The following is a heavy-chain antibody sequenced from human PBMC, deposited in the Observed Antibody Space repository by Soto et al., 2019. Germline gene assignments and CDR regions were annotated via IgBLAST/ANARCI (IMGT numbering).Heavy chain of an antibody. V-gene: IGHV1-69*01. CDR1: GGTFSSYA. Sequence: QVQLVQSGAEVKKPGSSVKVSCKASGGTFSSYAISWVRQAPGQGLEWMGGIIPIFGTANYAQKFQGRVTITADESTSTASMELSSLRSEDTAVYYCARKGYSYGFPSDGMDVWGQGTTVTVSS. CDR2: IIPIFGTA. D-gene: IGHD5-18*01. CDR3: ARKGYSYGFPSDGMDV. J-gene: IGHJ6*02.